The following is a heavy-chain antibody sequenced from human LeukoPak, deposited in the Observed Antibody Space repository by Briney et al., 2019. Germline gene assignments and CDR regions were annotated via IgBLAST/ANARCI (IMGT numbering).Heavy chain of an antibody. V-gene: IGHV4-34*01. D-gene: IGHD3-3*01. CDR1: GGSFSGYY. J-gene: IGHJ3*02. CDR2: INHSGST. Sequence: SETLSLTCAVYGGSFSGYYWSWIRQPPGKGLEWIGEINHSGSTNYNPSLKSRVTISVDTSKNQFSLKLSSVTAADTAVYYCARRGYDFWSGYHKNAFDIWGQGTMVTVSS. CDR3: ARRGYDFWSGYHKNAFDI.